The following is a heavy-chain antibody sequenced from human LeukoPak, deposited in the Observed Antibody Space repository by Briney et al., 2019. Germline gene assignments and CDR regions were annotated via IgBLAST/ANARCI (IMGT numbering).Heavy chain of an antibody. Sequence: GGSLRLSCAASGFTFSSYAMSWVRQAPGKGLEWVSAISGSGGSTYSADSVKGRFTISRDNSKNTLYLQMNSLRAEDTAVYYCAKRGYYYDSSGYYYFDYWGQVTLVTVSS. J-gene: IGHJ4*02. CDR3: AKRGYYYDSSGYYYFDY. V-gene: IGHV3-23*01. CDR1: GFTFSSYA. D-gene: IGHD3-22*01. CDR2: ISGSGGST.